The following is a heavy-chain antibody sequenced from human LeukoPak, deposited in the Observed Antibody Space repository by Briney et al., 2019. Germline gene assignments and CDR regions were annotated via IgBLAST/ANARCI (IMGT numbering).Heavy chain of an antibody. CDR3: AKVRTPYYGSGSYTNYYYYGMDV. CDR1: GFTFSSYA. J-gene: IGHJ6*04. Sequence: PGGSLRLSCAASGFTFSSYAMSWVRQAPGKGSEWVSAISGSGGSTYYADSVKGRFTISRDNSKNTLYLQMNSLRAEDTAVYYCAKVRTPYYGSGSYTNYYYYGMDVWGKGTTVTVSS. V-gene: IGHV3-23*01. CDR2: ISGSGGST. D-gene: IGHD3-10*01.